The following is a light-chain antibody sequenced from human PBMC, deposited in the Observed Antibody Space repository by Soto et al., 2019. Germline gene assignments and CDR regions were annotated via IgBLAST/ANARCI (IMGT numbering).Light chain of an antibody. CDR2: SNN. V-gene: IGLV1-47*02. CDR1: SSNIGSNY. CDR3: AAWDDSLSGLVV. Sequence: QSVLTQPPSASGTPGQRVTISCSGSSSNIGSNYVYWYQQLPGTAPKLLIYSNNQRPSGVPDRFSGSKSGTSASLAISGLRSEDEAAYYCAAWDDSLSGLVVFGGGTKLTVL. J-gene: IGLJ2*01.